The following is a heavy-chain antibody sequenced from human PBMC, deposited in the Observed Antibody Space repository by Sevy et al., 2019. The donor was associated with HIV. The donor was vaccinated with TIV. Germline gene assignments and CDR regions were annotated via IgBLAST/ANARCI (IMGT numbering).Heavy chain of an antibody. Sequence: GGSLRLSCAASGFTFSSYAMSWVRQAPGKGLEWVSAVSGGGGSTYYADSVKGRFTISRDNSKNTLYLQMNSLRAEDTAVYYCAKGGRSYSSSWYFDYWGQGTLVTVSS. CDR1: GFTFSSYA. V-gene: IGHV3-23*01. CDR3: AKGGRSYSSSWYFDY. CDR2: VSGGGGST. D-gene: IGHD6-13*01. J-gene: IGHJ4*02.